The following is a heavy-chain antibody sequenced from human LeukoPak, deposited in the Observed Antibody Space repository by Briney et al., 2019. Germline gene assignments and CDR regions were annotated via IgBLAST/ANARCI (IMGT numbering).Heavy chain of an antibody. J-gene: IGHJ6*02. CDR1: GLTFSNYP. V-gene: IGHV3-23*01. Sequence: GGSLRLSCAASGLTFSNYPKNWVREAPGKGLEWVSAVSGSGGSTYYADSVKGRFTISRDNSKNTLYLQMNSLRAEDTAVYYCARARPWDSSRSYYFGMDVWGHGTTVTVSS. D-gene: IGHD3-22*01. CDR3: ARARPWDSSRSYYFGMDV. CDR2: VSGSGGST.